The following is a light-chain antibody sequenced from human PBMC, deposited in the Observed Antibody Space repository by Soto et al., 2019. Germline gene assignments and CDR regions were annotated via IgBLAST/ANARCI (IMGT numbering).Light chain of an antibody. J-gene: IGKJ5*01. CDR2: GAS. V-gene: IGKV3-20*01. CDR3: QQYGSTPIT. Sequence: EIVVTQSPGTLSLSPGERATLSCRASQRISSSYVAWYQRKPGQAPRLLIYGASSRATGIPDRFSGSGSGTDFTLTISRLEPEDFAVYYCQQYGSTPITFGQGTRLEIK. CDR1: QRISSSY.